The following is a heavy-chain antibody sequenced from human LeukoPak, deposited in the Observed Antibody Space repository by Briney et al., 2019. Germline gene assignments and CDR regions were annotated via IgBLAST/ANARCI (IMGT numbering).Heavy chain of an antibody. CDR2: IYYSGST. CDR1: GGSISSSSYY. D-gene: IGHD6-19*01. V-gene: IGHV4-39*01. Sequence: PSETLSLTCTVSGGSISSSSYYWGWIRQPPGKGLEWIGSIYYSGSTYYNPSLKSRVTISVDTSKNQFSLKLSSVTAADTAVYYCASPIAVAGYFDYRGKGTLVTVSS. CDR3: ASPIAVAGYFDY. J-gene: IGHJ4*02.